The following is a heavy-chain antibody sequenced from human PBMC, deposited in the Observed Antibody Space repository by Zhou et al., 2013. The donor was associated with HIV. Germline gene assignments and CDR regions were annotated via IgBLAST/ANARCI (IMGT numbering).Heavy chain of an antibody. CDR1: GGTFTSYA. Sequence: QVQLVQSGAEVKKPGSSVKVSCKASGGTFTSYAVSWVRLTPGQGLEWMGRIIPMFDTANYAQNFQSRLTITADKSTTTAYMELSSLRSEDTAVYFCARSDIASHNYYYYYGMDVWGQGTTVTVSS. CDR2: IIPMFDTA. D-gene: IGHD2-15*01. V-gene: IGHV1-69*06. CDR3: ARSDIASHNYYYYYGMDV. J-gene: IGHJ6*02.